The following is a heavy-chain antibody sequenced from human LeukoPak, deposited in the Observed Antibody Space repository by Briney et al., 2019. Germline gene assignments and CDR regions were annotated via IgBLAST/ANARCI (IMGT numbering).Heavy chain of an antibody. CDR1: GFTFSRSA. J-gene: IGHJ3*02. CDR2: ISNDGMRK. D-gene: IGHD1-26*01. Sequence: PGGSLRLSCAASGFTFSRSAMHWVRQPPGKGLEWMAVISNDGMRKFHADSVKGRFTISRDNSKNTLYLQMNSLKTEDTAVYYCTTDGASIVGATDAFDIWGQGTMVTVSS. V-gene: IGHV3-30*04. CDR3: TTDGASIVGATDAFDI.